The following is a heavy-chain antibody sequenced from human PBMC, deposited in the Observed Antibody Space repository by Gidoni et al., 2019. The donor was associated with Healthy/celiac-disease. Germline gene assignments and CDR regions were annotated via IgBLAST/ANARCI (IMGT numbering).Heavy chain of an antibody. D-gene: IGHD3-22*01. Sequence: EVQLVQSGAEVKKPGESLRISCKGSGSSFPSYWISWVRQMPGKGLEWMGRIDPSDSYTNYSPSFQGHVTISADKSISTAYLQWSSLKASDTAMYYCARRYYYDSSGYSVNWFDPWGQGTLVTVSS. CDR3: ARRYYYDSSGYSVNWFDP. CDR1: GSSFPSYW. CDR2: IDPSDSYT. V-gene: IGHV5-10-1*03. J-gene: IGHJ5*02.